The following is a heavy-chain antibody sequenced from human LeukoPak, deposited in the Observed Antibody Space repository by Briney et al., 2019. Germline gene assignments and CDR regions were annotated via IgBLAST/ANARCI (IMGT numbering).Heavy chain of an antibody. CDR1: GDSISSYY. CDR3: ARNTDTAWLDT. Sequence: SETLSLTCTVSGDSISSYYWSWIRQPPGKGLEWIGYIYYTGITNYNPSLKSRVTISVDTSKNQFFLKLSSVTAADTAVYYCARNTDTAWLDTWGQGALVTVSS. J-gene: IGHJ5*02. D-gene: IGHD6-19*01. CDR2: IYYTGIT. V-gene: IGHV4-59*08.